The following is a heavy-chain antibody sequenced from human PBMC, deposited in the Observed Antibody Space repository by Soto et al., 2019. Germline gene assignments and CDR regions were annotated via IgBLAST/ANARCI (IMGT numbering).Heavy chain of an antibody. V-gene: IGHV3-30*18. CDR3: AKDFLNHGASGYFDWQSYYYYYMDV. CDR1: GFTFSSYG. D-gene: IGHD3-9*01. J-gene: IGHJ6*03. CDR2: ISYDGSNK. Sequence: PGGSLRLSCAASGFTFSSYGMHWVRQAPGKGLEWVAVISYDGSNKYYADSVKGRFTISRDNSKNTLYLQMNSLRAEDTAVYYCAKDFLNHGASGYFDWQSYYYYYMDVWGKGTTVTVSS.